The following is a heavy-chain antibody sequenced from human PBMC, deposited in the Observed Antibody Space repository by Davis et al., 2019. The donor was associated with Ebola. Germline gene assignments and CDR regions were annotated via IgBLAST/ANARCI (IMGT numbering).Heavy chain of an antibody. D-gene: IGHD3-16*02. Sequence: PGGSLRLSCAASAFTFSSFAMTWVRQAPGKGLEWVSVISDTGTTYYADSVKGRFTISRDSSTKMLHLQLNSLRVEDTAVYYCAKPLTTSYLYLFESWGQGTQVTVSS. J-gene: IGHJ4*02. V-gene: IGHV3-23*01. CDR1: AFTFSSFA. CDR2: ISDTGTT. CDR3: AKPLTTSYLYLFES.